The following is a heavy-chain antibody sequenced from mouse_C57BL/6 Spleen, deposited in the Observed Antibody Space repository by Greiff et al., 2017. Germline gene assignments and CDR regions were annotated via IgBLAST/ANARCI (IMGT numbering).Heavy chain of an antibody. CDR3: ARHYYGSSYGYFDV. CDR2: INPNNGGT. V-gene: IGHV1-22*01. Sequence: VQLQQSGPELVKPGASVKMSCKASGYTFTDYNMHWVKQSHGKSLEWIGYINPNNGGTSYNQKFKGKATLTVNKSSSTAYMELRSLTSEDSAVYYCARHYYGSSYGYFDVWGTGTTVTVSS. CDR1: GYTFTDYN. D-gene: IGHD1-1*01. J-gene: IGHJ1*03.